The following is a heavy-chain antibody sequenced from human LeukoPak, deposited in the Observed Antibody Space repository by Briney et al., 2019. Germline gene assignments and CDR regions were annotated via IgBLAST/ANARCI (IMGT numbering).Heavy chain of an antibody. J-gene: IGHJ4*02. CDR1: GGSISTYY. CDR2: IYYSGST. CDR3: VRERGRYGSGSYSVDY. V-gene: IGHV4-59*12. Sequence: PSETLSLTCTVSGGSISTYYWSWIRQPPGKGLEWIGNIYYSGSTSYNPSLKSRVTISVDTSKNQFSLKLSSVTAADTAVYYCVRERGRYGSGSYSVDYWGQGTLVTVSS. D-gene: IGHD3-10*01.